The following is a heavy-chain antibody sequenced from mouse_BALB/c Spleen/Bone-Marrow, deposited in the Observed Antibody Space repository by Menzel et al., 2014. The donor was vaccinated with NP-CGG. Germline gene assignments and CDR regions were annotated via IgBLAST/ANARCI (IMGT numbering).Heavy chain of an antibody. CDR3: ASAAGTNYDYFAS. CDR1: GYTFTENA. Sequence: QVQLQQSGPELVWPGVSVKISCKDSGYTFTENAMHWVKQRNAESPVGIGVISSYSGNTNYNQKFKGKATMTVDKSSSTAYMELARLTSEDSAIYYCASAAGTNYDYFASWGRGTTLTASS. CDR2: ISSYSGNT. V-gene: IGHV1-67*01. D-gene: IGHD4-1*01. J-gene: IGHJ2*01.